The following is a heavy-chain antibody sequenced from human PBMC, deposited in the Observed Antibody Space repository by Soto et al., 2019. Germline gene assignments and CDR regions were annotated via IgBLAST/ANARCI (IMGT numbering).Heavy chain of an antibody. V-gene: IGHV4-30-4*01. CDR2: IPSRGRP. J-gene: IGHJ5*02. CDR1: GASVAGGSYY. D-gene: IGHD5-12*01. Sequence: QVQLRESGPGLVKPSQTLSLTCSVSGASVAGGSYYWSWVRQPPGKGLEWIGYIPSRGRPFYNPSLTSRGTISADPSKNQLSLQLTSVTAADTAVYYCARDTYSGYDFGLWGQGTLVTVAS. CDR3: ARDTYSGYDFGL.